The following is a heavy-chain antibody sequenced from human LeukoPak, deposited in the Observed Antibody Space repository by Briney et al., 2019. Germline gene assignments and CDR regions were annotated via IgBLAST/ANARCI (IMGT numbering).Heavy chain of an antibody. J-gene: IGHJ4*02. V-gene: IGHV3-15*01. Sequence: GGSLRLSCAASGFTFSNAGMSWVRQAPGKGLEWVGRIKSKADGGTTDYAAPVKGRFTISRDDSKNTLYLQMNSLKTEDTAVYYCTPDPYYYDSSGYYYGWAFDYWGQGTLVTVSS. CDR1: GFTFSNAG. CDR2: IKSKADGGTT. CDR3: TPDPYYYDSSGYYYGWAFDY. D-gene: IGHD3-22*01.